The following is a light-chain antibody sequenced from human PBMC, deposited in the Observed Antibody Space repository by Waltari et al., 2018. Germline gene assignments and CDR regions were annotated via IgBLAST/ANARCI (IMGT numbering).Light chain of an antibody. CDR2: AAW. CDR1: QAIRND. J-gene: IGKJ1*01. Sequence: AIQVTQSPSSLSASVGDRVTITCRASQAIRNDLGWYQQKPGMAPKLLIYAAWRVEGGVPSRCSGSGSGTEFTLTISNLQPEDFASYDCMQEYSYPRTFGQGTKVEIK. V-gene: IGKV1-6*01. CDR3: MQEYSYPRT.